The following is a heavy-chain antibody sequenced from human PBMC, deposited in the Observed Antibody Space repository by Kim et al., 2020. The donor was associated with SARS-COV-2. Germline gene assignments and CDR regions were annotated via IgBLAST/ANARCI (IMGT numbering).Heavy chain of an antibody. CDR3: ARPGPQSSSSLY. Sequence: ASVKVSCKASGYTFTDYYMHWVRQAPGQGPEWMGWMNAYTGGAKDAKKFQGRVTMTRDTSITTVYLEVTTLTSDDTGIYYCARPGPQSSSSLYWCQGTLVTVSS. CDR1: GYTFTDYY. J-gene: IGHJ4*02. D-gene: IGHD6-6*01. CDR2: MNAYTGGA. V-gene: IGHV1-2*02.